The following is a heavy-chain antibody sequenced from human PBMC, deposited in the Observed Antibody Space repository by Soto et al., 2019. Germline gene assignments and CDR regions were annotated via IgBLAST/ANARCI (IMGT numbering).Heavy chain of an antibody. CDR3: ARGGHFYGSGSYYNENWFDP. CDR1: SGSISSSNW. CDR2: IYHSGST. D-gene: IGHD3-10*01. J-gene: IGHJ5*02. Sequence: QVRLQESGPGLVKPAGTLSLTCAVSSGSISSSNWWSWVRQPPGKGLEWIGEIYHSGSTNYNPSLKSRVTILVDKSKNQFSLKLSSVTAADTAVDYCARGGHFYGSGSYYNENWFDPWGQGTLVTVSS. V-gene: IGHV4-4*02.